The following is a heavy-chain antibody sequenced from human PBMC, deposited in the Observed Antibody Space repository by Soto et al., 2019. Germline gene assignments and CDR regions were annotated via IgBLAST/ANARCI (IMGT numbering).Heavy chain of an antibody. J-gene: IGHJ6*02. Sequence: QVQLVQSGAEVKKPGSSVKVSCKPSGGTFTTYGITWVRQVPGQGLEWMGDILPVFGTPNYAQKFQGRVTITADKSTNTAYMELSSLRSEDTALYFCARVLCSGGSCAYYYYGMDVWGQGTTVTVPS. CDR1: GGTFTTYG. D-gene: IGHD2-15*01. V-gene: IGHV1-69*06. CDR3: ARVLCSGGSCAYYYYGMDV. CDR2: ILPVFGTP.